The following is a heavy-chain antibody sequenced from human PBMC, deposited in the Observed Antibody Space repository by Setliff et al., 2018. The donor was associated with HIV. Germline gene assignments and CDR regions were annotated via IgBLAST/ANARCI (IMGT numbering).Heavy chain of an antibody. Sequence: ASVKVSCKASGYTFTSYYMHWVRQAPGQGLEWMGTINPSGGSTSYAQKFQGRVTMTRDTSTSTVYMELRSLRSDDTAVYYCARVPLSGWLYFDYWGQGTLVTVSS. D-gene: IGHD6-19*01. J-gene: IGHJ4*02. CDR3: ARVPLSGWLYFDY. CDR2: INPSGGST. CDR1: GYTFTSYY. V-gene: IGHV1-46*01.